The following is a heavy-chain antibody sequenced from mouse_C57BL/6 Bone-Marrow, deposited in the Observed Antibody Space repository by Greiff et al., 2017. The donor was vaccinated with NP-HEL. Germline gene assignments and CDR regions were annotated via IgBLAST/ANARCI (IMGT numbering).Heavy chain of an antibody. CDR3: ARHEIYYGSSYWYFDV. CDR1: GFTFSSYT. CDR2: ISGGGGNP. V-gene: IGHV5-9*01. J-gene: IGHJ1*03. D-gene: IGHD1-1*01. Sequence: EVQGVESGGGLVKPGGSLKLSCAASGFTFSSYTMSWVRQTPEKRLEWVATISGGGGNPYYPDSVKGRFTISRDNAKNTLYLQMSSMRSEDTALYYCARHEIYYGSSYWYFDVWGTGTTVTVSS.